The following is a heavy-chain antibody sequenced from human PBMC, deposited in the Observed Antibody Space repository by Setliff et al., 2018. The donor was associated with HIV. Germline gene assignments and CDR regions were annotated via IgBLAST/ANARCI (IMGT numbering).Heavy chain of an antibody. D-gene: IGHD2-15*01. V-gene: IGHV3-21*04. Sequence: PGGSLRLSCAASGFTFSSYSMNWVRQAPGKGLEWVSSISSSSSYIYYADSVKGRFTISRDNAKNSLYLQMNSLRAEDTALYYCARYCSGGSCYSDDAFDIWGQGTMVTVS. J-gene: IGHJ3*02. CDR3: ARYCSGGSCYSDDAFDI. CDR2: ISSSSSYI. CDR1: GFTFSSYS.